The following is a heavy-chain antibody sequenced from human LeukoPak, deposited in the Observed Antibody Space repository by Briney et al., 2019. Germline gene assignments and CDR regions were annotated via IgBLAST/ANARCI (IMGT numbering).Heavy chain of an antibody. Sequence: PGGSLRLSCPASGFTFSNNAMSWFRQAPGKGLEWFSVISASGGSTYYADSVKGRFTISRDKSKNTLYLQMNSLRVEDTAVYYCAKSKEVGATLFDYWGQGTLVTVSS. CDR2: ISASGGST. D-gene: IGHD1-26*01. CDR1: GFTFSNNA. V-gene: IGHV3-23*01. CDR3: AKSKEVGATLFDY. J-gene: IGHJ4*02.